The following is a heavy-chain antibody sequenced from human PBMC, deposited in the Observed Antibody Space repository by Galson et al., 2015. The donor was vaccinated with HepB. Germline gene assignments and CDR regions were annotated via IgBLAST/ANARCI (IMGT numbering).Heavy chain of an antibody. V-gene: IGHV3-48*01. CDR3: ARGGDSSGWFALNAFDI. CDR2: ISSSSTI. CDR1: GFTFSSYS. D-gene: IGHD6-19*01. Sequence: SLRLSCAASGFTFSSYSMNWVRQAPGKGLEWVSYISSSSTIYYADSVKGRFTISRDNAKNSLYLQMNSLRAEDTAVYYCARGGDSSGWFALNAFDIWGQGTMVTVSS. J-gene: IGHJ3*02.